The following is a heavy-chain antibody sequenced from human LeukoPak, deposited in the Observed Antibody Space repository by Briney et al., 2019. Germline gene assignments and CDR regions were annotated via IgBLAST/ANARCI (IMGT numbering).Heavy chain of an antibody. CDR3: ARIYDSGGYYLSGYFFDY. CDR2: ISSSGSTI. CDR1: GFTFSSYE. D-gene: IGHD3-22*01. J-gene: IGHJ4*02. Sequence: GGSLRLSCAGSGFTFSSYELNWVRQAPGKGLEWVSYISSSGSTIYYADSVKGRFTISRDNAKNSLYLQMNSLRAEDTAVYYCARIYDSGGYYLSGYFFDYWGQGTLVTVSS. V-gene: IGHV3-48*03.